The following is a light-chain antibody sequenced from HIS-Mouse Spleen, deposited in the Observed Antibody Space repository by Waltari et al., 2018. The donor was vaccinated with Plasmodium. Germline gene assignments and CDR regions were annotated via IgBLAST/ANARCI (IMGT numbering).Light chain of an antibody. CDR1: ALPTKY. CDR3: YSTDSSGNHRV. Sequence: SYELTQPPSVSVSPGQTARIPFPGYALPTKYASWYQQQSGQAPVLVIYEDSKRPSGIPERFSGSSSGTMATLTISGAQVEDEADYYCYSTDSSGNHRVFGGGTKLTVL. J-gene: IGLJ3*02. CDR2: EDS. V-gene: IGLV3-10*01.